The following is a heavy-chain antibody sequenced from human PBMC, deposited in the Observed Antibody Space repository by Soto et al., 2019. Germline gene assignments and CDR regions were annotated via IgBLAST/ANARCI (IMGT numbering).Heavy chain of an antibody. Sequence: QITLKESGPTLVKPTQTLTLTCTFSGFSLSTSGVGVAWIRQPPGKALEWLALIYWDDDKRYRPSLETRLTITKAPSKNQVVLTMTNVDSVDTATYYCAYLPCSGGSCYWFSYSGMDVWGQGTTVIVSS. D-gene: IGHD2-15*01. J-gene: IGHJ6*02. CDR3: AYLPCSGGSCYWFSYSGMDV. CDR2: IYWDDDK. V-gene: IGHV2-5*02. CDR1: GFSLSTSGVG.